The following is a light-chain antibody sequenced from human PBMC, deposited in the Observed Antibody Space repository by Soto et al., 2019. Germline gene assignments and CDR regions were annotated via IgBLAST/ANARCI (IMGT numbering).Light chain of an antibody. Sequence: EIVMTQSPATLSVSPGERATLSCRASQSVSGNLAWYQQKPGQAPRLLIYAASTRDTGIPARFSGSGSGTELTLPISSLQSEDFAVYYCQQYNNWPPITFGPGTKVDIK. CDR2: AAS. J-gene: IGKJ3*01. CDR1: QSVSGN. V-gene: IGKV3-15*01. CDR3: QQYNNWPPIT.